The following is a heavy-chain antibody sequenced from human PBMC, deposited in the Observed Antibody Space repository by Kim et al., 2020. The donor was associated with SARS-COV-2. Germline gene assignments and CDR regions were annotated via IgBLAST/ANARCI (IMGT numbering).Heavy chain of an antibody. D-gene: IGHD4-17*01. CDR1: GYSFTSYW. CDR2: IYPGDSDT. V-gene: IGHV5-51*01. CDR3: ARQGYGDYVGPPDGMDV. J-gene: IGHJ6*02. Sequence: GESLKISCKGSGYSFTSYWIGWVRQMPGKGLEWMGIIYPGDSDTRYSPSFQGQVTISADKSISTAYLQWSSLKASDTAMYYCARQGYGDYVGPPDGMDVWGQGTTVTVSS.